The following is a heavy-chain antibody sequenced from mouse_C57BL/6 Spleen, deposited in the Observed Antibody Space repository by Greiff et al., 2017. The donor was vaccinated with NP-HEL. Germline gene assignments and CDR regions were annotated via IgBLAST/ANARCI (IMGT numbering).Heavy chain of an antibody. D-gene: IGHD1-1*01. CDR1: GYSITSGYY. Sequence: EVKLEESGPGLVKPSQSLSLTCSVTGYSITSGYYWNWIRQFPGNKLEWMGYISYDGSNNYNPSLKNRISITRDTSKNQFFLKLNSVTTEDTATYYCARDTVATPFDYWGQGTTLTVSS. V-gene: IGHV3-6*01. J-gene: IGHJ2*01. CDR3: ARDTVATPFDY. CDR2: ISYDGSN.